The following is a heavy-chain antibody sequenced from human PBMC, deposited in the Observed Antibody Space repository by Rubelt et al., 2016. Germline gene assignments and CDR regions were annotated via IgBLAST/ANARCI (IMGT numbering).Heavy chain of an antibody. Sequence: GPEWVAVISYDGSNKYYADSVKGRFTISRDNSKNTLYLQMNSLRAEDTAVYYCASPSDYYDSRYGMDVWGQGTTVTVSS. J-gene: IGHJ6*02. CDR2: ISYDGSNK. D-gene: IGHD3-22*01. CDR3: ASPSDYYDSRYGMDV. V-gene: IGHV3-30*04.